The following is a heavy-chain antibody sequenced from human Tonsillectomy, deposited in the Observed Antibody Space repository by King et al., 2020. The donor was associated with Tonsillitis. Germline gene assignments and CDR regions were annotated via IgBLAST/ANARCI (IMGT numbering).Heavy chain of an antibody. J-gene: IGHJ6*02. D-gene: IGHD3-10*01. CDR1: GFTFSGYG. Sequence: VQLVESGGGVVQPGRSLRLSCLASGFTFSGYGVHWVRQAPDKGLEWVAVISYDGRIKYYADSVKGRFTISRDNSKNTLYLQMDSLRLEDTAVYYCLIGSPSDGMDVWGQGTTVIVSS. V-gene: IGHV3-30*03. CDR3: LIGSPSDGMDV. CDR2: ISYDGRIK.